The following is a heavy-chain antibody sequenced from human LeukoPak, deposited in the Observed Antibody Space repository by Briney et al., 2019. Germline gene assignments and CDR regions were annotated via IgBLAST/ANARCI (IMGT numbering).Heavy chain of an antibody. CDR1: GFIFKKYW. V-gene: IGHV3-7*01. CDR2: IKEDGSET. CDR3: ARETPRRGETRDGYR. J-gene: IGHJ4*02. D-gene: IGHD5-24*01. Sequence: GGSLRLSCAASGFIFKKYWMNWVRQVPGKGLECLANIKEDGSETYYADSVKGRFTISRDNPKDLLFLQINSLRVEDTAVYYCARETPRRGETRDGYRWGQGTVVTVSS.